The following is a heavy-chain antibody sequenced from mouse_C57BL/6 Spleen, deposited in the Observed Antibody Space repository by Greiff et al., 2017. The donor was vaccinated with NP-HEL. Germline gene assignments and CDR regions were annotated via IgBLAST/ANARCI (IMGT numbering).Heavy chain of an antibody. D-gene: IGHD1-1*01. CDR3: TRDITTVVAFDY. CDR1: GFPFSSYA. V-gene: IGHV5-9-1*02. CDR2: LSSGGDYL. J-gene: IGHJ2*01. Sequence: DVMLVESGEGLVKPGGSLKLSCAASGFPFSSYAMSWVRQTPEKRLEWVAYLSSGGDYLYSADTVKGRFPISRDNARNTRYLQMSSLKSEDTAMYYCTRDITTVVAFDYWGQGTTLTVSS.